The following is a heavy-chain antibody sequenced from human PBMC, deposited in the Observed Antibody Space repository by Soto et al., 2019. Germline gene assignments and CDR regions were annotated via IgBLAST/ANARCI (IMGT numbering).Heavy chain of an antibody. V-gene: IGHV1-69*13. Sequence: SVKVSCKASGGTFSSYAISWVRQAPGQGLEWMGGIIPIFGTANYAQKFQGRVTITADESTSTAYMELRSLRSDDTAVYYCAREAKDYYGSGSYYISDAFDIWGQGTMVTVSS. CDR3: AREAKDYYGSGSYYISDAFDI. CDR2: IIPIFGTA. CDR1: GGTFSSYA. D-gene: IGHD3-10*01. J-gene: IGHJ3*02.